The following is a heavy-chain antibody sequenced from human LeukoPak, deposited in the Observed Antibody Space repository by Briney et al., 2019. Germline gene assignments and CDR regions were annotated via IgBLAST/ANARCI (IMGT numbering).Heavy chain of an antibody. D-gene: IGHD6-13*01. Sequence: GGSLRLSCAAPGFTFSSSWMSWVRQAPGKALEWVANINHEGGDICYVGSVKGRFTISRDNAKNLMFLQMNSLRAEDTAVYYCETYSNWVAGDVWGQGTTVTVSS. J-gene: IGHJ6*02. V-gene: IGHV3-7*01. CDR3: ETYSNWVAGDV. CDR1: GFTFSSSW. CDR2: INHEGGDI.